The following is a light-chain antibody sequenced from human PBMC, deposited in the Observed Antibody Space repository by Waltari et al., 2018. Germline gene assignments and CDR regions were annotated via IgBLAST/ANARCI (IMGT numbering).Light chain of an antibody. Sequence: SYELTQPPSVSVAPGQTARITCDGDKIGSKNVHWYQHKPGQAPVLVVYDDGDRPSGIPERFSGSNSGNTAALTISRVDAGDEAEYYCQVWDSGSNHYVIGTVTKVTVL. CDR3: QVWDSGSNHYV. V-gene: IGLV3-21*02. CDR2: DDG. CDR1: KIGSKN. J-gene: IGLJ1*01.